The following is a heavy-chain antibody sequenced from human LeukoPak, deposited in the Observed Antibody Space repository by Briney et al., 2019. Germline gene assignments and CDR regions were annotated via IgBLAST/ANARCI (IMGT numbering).Heavy chain of an antibody. V-gene: IGHV4-31*03. Sequence: TLSLTCTVSGGSISSGGYSWSWIRQHPGKGLEWIGYIYYSGSTYYNPSLKSRVTISVDTSKNQFSLKLSSVTAADTAVYYCARAGGGRYYRFFDYWGQGTLVTASS. CDR3: ARAGGGRYYRFFDY. D-gene: IGHD3-16*01. CDR2: IYYSGST. J-gene: IGHJ4*02. CDR1: GGSISSGGYS.